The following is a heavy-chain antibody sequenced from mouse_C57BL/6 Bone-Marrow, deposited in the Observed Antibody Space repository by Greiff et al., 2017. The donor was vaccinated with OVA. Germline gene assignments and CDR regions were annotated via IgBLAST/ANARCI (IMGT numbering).Heavy chain of an antibody. Sequence: QVQLQQPGAELVKPGASVKMSCTASGSTFTSYWITWVKQRPGQGLEWIGDIYPGSGSTNYNEKFTSKATLTVDTSSSTAYMQLSSLTSEDSAVYYCARDGNYLRTMDYWGQGTSVTVSS. CDR1: GSTFTSYW. CDR2: IYPGSGST. V-gene: IGHV1-55*01. CDR3: ARDGNYLRTMDY. J-gene: IGHJ4*01. D-gene: IGHD2-1*01.